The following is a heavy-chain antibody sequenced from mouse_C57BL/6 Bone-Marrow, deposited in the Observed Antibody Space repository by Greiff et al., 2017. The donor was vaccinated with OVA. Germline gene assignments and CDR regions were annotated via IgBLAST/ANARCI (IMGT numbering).Heavy chain of an antibody. V-gene: IGHV1-7*01. J-gene: IGHJ1*03. CDR3: ARSEGSSFWYFDV. D-gene: IGHD1-1*01. CDR1: GYTFTSYW. Sequence: VQLQQSGAELAKPGASVKLSCKASGYTFTSYWMHWVKQRPGQGLEWIGYINPSSGYTKYNQKFKDKATLTAEKSSSTAYMQLSSLTYEDSAVYYCARSEGSSFWYFDVWGTGTTVTVSS. CDR2: INPSSGYT.